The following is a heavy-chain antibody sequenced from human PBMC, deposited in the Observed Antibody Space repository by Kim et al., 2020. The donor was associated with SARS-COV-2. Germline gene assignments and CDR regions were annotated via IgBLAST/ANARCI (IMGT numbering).Heavy chain of an antibody. V-gene: IGHV1-46*01. CDR3: ARQRAAADY. CDR2: GST. Sequence: GSTSYAQKFQGRVTITRDTSTSTVYMELSSLRSEDTAVYYCARQRAAADYWGQGTLVTVSS. J-gene: IGHJ4*02. D-gene: IGHD6-13*01.